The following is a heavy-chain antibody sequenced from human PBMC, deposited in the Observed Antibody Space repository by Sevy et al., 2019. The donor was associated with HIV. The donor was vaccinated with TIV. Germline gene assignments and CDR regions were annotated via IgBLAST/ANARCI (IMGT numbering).Heavy chain of an antibody. CDR3: ARETFYDSSGYYYSWFDP. CDR1: DGSISSYY. D-gene: IGHD3-22*01. J-gene: IGHJ5*02. Sequence: SETLSLTCTVSDGSISSYYWTWIRQPANKELEWIGRISSSGNIKYNPSLKSRVTMSVDTSKNHFSLKLGSVTAADTAVYYCARETFYDSSGYYYSWFDPWGQGTLVTVSS. CDR2: ISSSGNI. V-gene: IGHV4-4*07.